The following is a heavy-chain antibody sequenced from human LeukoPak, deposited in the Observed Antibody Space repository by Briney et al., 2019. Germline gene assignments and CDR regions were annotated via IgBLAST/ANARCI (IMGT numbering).Heavy chain of an antibody. CDR3: ARDVAYYYEGSGYYSLGFDI. D-gene: IGHD3-22*01. V-gene: IGHV1-69*06. J-gene: IGHJ3*02. CDR2: IIPIFGTA. Sequence: GASVKVSCKASGYTFSGFYIHWVRQAPGQGLEWMGGIIPIFGTANYAQKFQGRVTITADKSTSTAYMELSSLRSEDTAVYYCARDVAYYYEGSGYYSLGFDIWGQGTMVTVSS. CDR1: GYTFSGFY.